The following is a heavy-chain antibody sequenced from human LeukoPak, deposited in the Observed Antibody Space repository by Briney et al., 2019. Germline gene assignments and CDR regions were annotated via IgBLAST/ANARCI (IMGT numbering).Heavy chain of an antibody. CDR2: ISGSDDGT. D-gene: IGHD2-15*01. Sequence: GGSLRLSCAASGFTFSSYEMNWVRQAPGKGLEWVSAISGSDDGTYYADSVKGRFTISRDNSRNTLYLQMNTLRAEDTAVYFCAKSPVSSCRGSFCYPFDYWGQGNLVTVSS. CDR3: AKSPVSSCRGSFCYPFDY. CDR1: GFTFSSYE. V-gene: IGHV3-23*01. J-gene: IGHJ4*02.